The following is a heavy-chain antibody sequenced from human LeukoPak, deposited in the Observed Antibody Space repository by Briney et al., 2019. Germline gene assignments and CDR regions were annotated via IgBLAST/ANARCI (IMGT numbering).Heavy chain of an antibody. CDR2: ISYDGSNK. D-gene: IGHD6-19*01. CDR1: GFTFSSYA. Sequence: GGFLRLSCAASGFTFSSYAMHWVRQAPGKGLEWVAVISYDGSNKYYADSVKGRFTISRDNSKNTLYLQMNSLRAEDTAVYYCARDLTPGIAVAGAFDYWGQGTLVTVSS. J-gene: IGHJ4*02. CDR3: ARDLTPGIAVAGAFDY. V-gene: IGHV3-30-3*01.